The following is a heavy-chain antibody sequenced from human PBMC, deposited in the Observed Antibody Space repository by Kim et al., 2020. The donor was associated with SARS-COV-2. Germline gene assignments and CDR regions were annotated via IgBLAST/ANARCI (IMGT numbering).Heavy chain of an antibody. V-gene: IGHV3-23*01. J-gene: IGHJ4*02. Sequence: VGSLRLSCAASGFTFSIYAMSWVRQAPGKGLEWVSAIRGSGVDTYYADSVKGRFTISRDNSKNTLYLKMNSLRAEDTAVYYCAKSDTMIVVVIFDYWGQGTLVTDSS. D-gene: IGHD3-22*01. CDR1: GFTFSIYA. CDR3: AKSDTMIVVVIFDY. CDR2: IRGSGVDT.